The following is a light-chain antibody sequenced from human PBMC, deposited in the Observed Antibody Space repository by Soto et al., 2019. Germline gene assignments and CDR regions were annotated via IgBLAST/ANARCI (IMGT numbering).Light chain of an antibody. CDR2: AAS. CDR1: QSISSY. V-gene: IGKV1-39*01. J-gene: IGKJ1*01. CDR3: QQSNTTPPT. Sequence: DIQMTQSPSSLSASVGDRVTVTCRSSQSISSYLNWYQQRPGKAPKLLIYAASSLQSGVPSRFSGSGSGTDFTLTITSLQHEDIATYYCQQSNTTPPTFGQGTKVDIK.